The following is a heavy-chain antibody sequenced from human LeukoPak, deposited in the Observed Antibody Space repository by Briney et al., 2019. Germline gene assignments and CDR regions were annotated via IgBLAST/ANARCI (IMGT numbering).Heavy chain of an antibody. CDR3: ARLGYSSGSDY. CDR2: INPNRGGT. Sequence: ASVKVSCKASGYTFTGYYMHWVRQAPGQGLEWMGWINPNRGGTNYAQKFQGTVTMTRDTSTSTAYMELSRLRSDDTAVYYCARLGYSSGSDYWGQGTLVTVSS. J-gene: IGHJ4*02. CDR1: GYTFTGYY. V-gene: IGHV1-2*02. D-gene: IGHD6-19*01.